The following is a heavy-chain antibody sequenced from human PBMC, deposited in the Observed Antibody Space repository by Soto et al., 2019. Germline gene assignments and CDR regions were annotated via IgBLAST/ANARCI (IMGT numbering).Heavy chain of an antibody. Sequence: ASVKVSCKASGYTFTSYDINWVRQATGQGLEWMGWMNPNSGNTGYAQKFQGRVTMTRNTSISTAYMELSSLRSEDTAVYYCARGRIYRYRSSTSCYGGLRYYYMDVWGKGTTVTVSS. D-gene: IGHD2-2*01. V-gene: IGHV1-8*01. CDR1: GYTFTSYD. J-gene: IGHJ6*03. CDR2: MNPNSGNT. CDR3: ARGRIYRYRSSTSCYGGLRYYYMDV.